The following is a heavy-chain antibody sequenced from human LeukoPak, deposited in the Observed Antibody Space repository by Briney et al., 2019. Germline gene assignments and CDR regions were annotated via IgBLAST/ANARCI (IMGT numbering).Heavy chain of an antibody. V-gene: IGHV5-51*01. CDR3: ARYTAMVSSRYYYGMGV. J-gene: IGHJ6*04. D-gene: IGHD5-18*01. Sequence: PGESLKISCKGSGYSFTNYWIGWVRQMPGKGLEWMGIIYPGDSDTRYSPSLQGQVTISADKSISTAYLQWSSLKASDTAIYYCARYTAMVSSRYYYGMGVWGKGTTVTVSS. CDR1: GYSFTNYW. CDR2: IYPGDSDT.